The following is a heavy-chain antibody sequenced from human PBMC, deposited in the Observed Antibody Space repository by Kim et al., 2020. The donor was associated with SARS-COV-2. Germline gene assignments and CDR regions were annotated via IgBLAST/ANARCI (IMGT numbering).Heavy chain of an antibody. Sequence: ADSVRGRFLISRDNAKTSVYLQMDSLRAEDTAVYYCTRDHPPQRYNSMDVWGQGTTVIVSS. V-gene: IGHV3-21*01. J-gene: IGHJ6*02. D-gene: IGHD3-16*02. CDR3: TRDHPPQRYNSMDV.